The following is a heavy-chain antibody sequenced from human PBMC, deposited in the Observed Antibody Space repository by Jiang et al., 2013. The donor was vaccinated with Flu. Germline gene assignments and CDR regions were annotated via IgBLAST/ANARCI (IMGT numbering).Heavy chain of an antibody. CDR3: ARYRRDGYNSFDS. J-gene: IGHJ4*02. Sequence: SGAEVKKPGSSVKVSCKASGDTFSNYAITWVRQAPGQGLEWMGRIIPILAVANYAQNFQGRVTITADASTSTAYMEVSSLRSEDTAVYFCARYRRDGYNSFDSWGQGTLVTVSS. CDR1: GDTFSNYA. D-gene: IGHD5-24*01. CDR2: IIPILAVA. V-gene: IGHV1-69*04.